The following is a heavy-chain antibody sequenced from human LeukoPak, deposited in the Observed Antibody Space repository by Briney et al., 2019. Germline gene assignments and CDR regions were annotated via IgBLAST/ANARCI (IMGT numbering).Heavy chain of an antibody. CDR1: GGSISSYY. CDR3: ARGSHYYGSGSYYNDY. J-gene: IGHJ4*02. Sequence: PSETLSLTCTVFGGSISSYYWSWIRQPPGKGLEWIGYIYYSGSTNYNPSLKSRVTISVDTSKNQFSLKLSSVTAADTAVYYCARGSHYYGSGSYYNDYWGQGTLVTVSS. V-gene: IGHV4-59*12. D-gene: IGHD3-10*01. CDR2: IYYSGST.